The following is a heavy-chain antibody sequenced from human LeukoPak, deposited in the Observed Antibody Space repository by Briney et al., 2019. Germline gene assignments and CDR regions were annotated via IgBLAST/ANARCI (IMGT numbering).Heavy chain of an antibody. Sequence: SETLSLTCSVSGGSISSYYWSWIRQPPGKGLEWIGYIYYSGSTNYNPSLKSRVTISLDTSKSQFSLKLTSVTAADTAVYYCARRRRVTATTYYLDYWGQGTLVTVSS. CDR1: GGSISSYY. J-gene: IGHJ4*02. CDR2: IYYSGST. V-gene: IGHV4-59*01. D-gene: IGHD1-20*01. CDR3: ARRRRVTATTYYLDY.